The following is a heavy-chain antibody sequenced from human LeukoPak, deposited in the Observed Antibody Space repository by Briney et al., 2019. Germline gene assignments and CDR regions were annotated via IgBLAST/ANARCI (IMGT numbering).Heavy chain of an antibody. Sequence: SETLSHTCVVYGGSFSGYYWSWIRQPPGKGLEWIGEINHSGSTNYNPSLKSRVTISVDTSKNQFSLKLSSVTAADTAVYYCASADHYYDSSGYYEPGYWGQGTLVTVSS. J-gene: IGHJ4*02. D-gene: IGHD3-22*01. CDR1: GGSFSGYY. CDR2: INHSGST. V-gene: IGHV4-34*01. CDR3: ASADHYYDSSGYYEPGY.